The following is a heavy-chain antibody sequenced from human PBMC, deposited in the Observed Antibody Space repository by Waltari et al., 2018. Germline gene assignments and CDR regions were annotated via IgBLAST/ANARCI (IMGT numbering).Heavy chain of an antibody. CDR1: GFSFSSYS. V-gene: IGHV3-21*01. D-gene: IGHD7-27*01. Sequence: EVQLVESGGGLVKPGGSLRLSCGASGFSFSSYSMNWVRQAPGKGLEWVSSISSSTTYTHYADSVKGRFTISRDNAKNSLYLQMNSLRAEDTGVYWCATGGWGFYLDNWGQGTLVTFSS. CDR2: ISSSTTYT. J-gene: IGHJ4*02. CDR3: ATGGWGFYLDN.